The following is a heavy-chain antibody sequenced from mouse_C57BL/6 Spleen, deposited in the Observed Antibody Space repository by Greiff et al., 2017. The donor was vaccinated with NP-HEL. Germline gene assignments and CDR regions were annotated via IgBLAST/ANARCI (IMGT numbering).Heavy chain of an antibody. V-gene: IGHV1-81*01. Sequence: VQLVESGAELARPGASVKLSCKASGYTFTSYGISWVKQRTGQGLEWIGEIYPRSGNTYYNEKFKGKATLTADKSSSTAYMELRSLTSEDSAVYFCARGTLYYGNYVGTWFAYWGQGTLVTVSA. CDR1: GYTFTSYG. CDR3: ARGTLYYGNYVGTWFAY. CDR2: IYPRSGNT. J-gene: IGHJ3*01. D-gene: IGHD2-1*01.